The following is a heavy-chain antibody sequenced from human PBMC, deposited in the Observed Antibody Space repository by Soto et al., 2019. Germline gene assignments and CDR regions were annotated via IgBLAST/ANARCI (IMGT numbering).Heavy chain of an antibody. Sequence: ASVKVSCKASGYTFTSYGISWVRQAPGQGLEWMGWISAYNGNTNYAQKLQGRVTMTTDTSTSTAYMELRSLRSDDTAVYYCARDMDIVVVVAATPPDYWGQGTLDTVSS. CDR3: ARDMDIVVVVAATPPDY. V-gene: IGHV1-18*01. CDR1: GYTFTSYG. CDR2: ISAYNGNT. D-gene: IGHD2-15*01. J-gene: IGHJ4*02.